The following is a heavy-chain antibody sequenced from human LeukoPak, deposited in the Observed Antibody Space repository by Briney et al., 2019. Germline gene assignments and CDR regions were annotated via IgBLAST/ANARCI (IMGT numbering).Heavy chain of an antibody. CDR3: TRTTPRGSLQWFRGRDYGMDV. D-gene: IGHD3-10*01. J-gene: IGHJ6*02. CDR2: MNPNSGNT. V-gene: IGHV1-8*01. CDR1: GYTFTSYD. Sequence: ASVKVSCKASGYTFTSYDINWVRQATGQGLEWMGWMNPNSGNTGYVQKFQGRVTMTRDTSISTAYMELSSLSSEDTAVYYCTRTTPRGSLQWFRGRDYGMDVWGQGTTVAVSS.